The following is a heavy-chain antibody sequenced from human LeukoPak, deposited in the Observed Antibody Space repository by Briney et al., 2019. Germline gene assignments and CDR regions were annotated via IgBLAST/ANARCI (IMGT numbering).Heavy chain of an antibody. V-gene: IGHV1-69*13. D-gene: IGHD2-2*01. Sequence: SVKVSCKASGGTFSSYAISWVRQAPGQGLEWMGGIIPIFGTANYAQKFQGRVTITADESTSTAYMEVSSLRSEDTAVYYCARGYCSSTSCQASFDYWGQGTLVTVSS. CDR2: IIPIFGTA. CDR3: ARGYCSSTSCQASFDY. J-gene: IGHJ4*02. CDR1: GGTFSSYA.